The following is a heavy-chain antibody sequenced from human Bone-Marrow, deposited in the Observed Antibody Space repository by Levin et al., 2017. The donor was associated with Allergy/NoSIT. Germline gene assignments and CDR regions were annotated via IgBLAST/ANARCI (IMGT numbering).Heavy chain of an antibody. V-gene: IGHV5-51*01. CDR3: ARTTNSWARGPFEY. D-gene: IGHD6-13*01. Sequence: GESLKISCKGSEYSFTNYWIGWVRQMPGKGLEWMGIIYPEDSDTRYSPSLQGQVTISVDKSIITAYLQWRSLKASDTAIYYCARTTNSWARGPFEYWGQGTLVTVSS. J-gene: IGHJ4*02. CDR2: IYPEDSDT. CDR1: EYSFTNYW.